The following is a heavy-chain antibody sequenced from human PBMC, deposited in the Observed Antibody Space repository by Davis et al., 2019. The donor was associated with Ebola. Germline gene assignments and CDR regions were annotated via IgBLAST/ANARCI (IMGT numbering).Heavy chain of an antibody. CDR2: INTNTGNP. CDR1: GYNFTEYA. V-gene: IGHV7-4-1*04. CDR3: VRDATDGYNWSH. Sequence: ASVKVSCKDSGYNFTEYAMNWVRQAPGQGLEWMGWINTNTGNPTYAQGFTGRFVFSLDTSISMAYLQITSLRTDDSAIYYCVRDATDGYNWSHWGQGTLVTVSS. J-gene: IGHJ4*02. D-gene: IGHD5-24*01.